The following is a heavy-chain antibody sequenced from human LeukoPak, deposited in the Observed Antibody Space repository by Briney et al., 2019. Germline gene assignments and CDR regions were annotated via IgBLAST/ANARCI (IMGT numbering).Heavy chain of an antibody. CDR3: ARGLRWVDY. CDR1: GFTFSNYG. J-gene: IGHJ4*02. Sequence: PGGSLRLSCAASGFTFSNYGMRWVRQAPGKGLEWVAIIWFDGSEKYYADSVKGRFPISRDNANNSLYLQMNSLRAEDTSVYYCARGLRWVDYWGQGTLVTVSS. V-gene: IGHV3-33*03. D-gene: IGHD4-23*01. CDR2: IWFDGSEK.